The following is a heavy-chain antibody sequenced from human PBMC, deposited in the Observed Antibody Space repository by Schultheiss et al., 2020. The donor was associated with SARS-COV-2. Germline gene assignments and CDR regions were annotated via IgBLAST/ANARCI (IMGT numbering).Heavy chain of an antibody. D-gene: IGHD5-24*01. Sequence: ASVKVSCKASGYIFSNYYINWVRQAPGQGLEWMGIIDPRGGTTTYAQKFQDRLTMTRDTSTSTAFMEVTNLRSDDTAVYYCARAPSQFYGMDVWGQGTTVTVSS. CDR2: IDPRGGTT. CDR1: GYIFSNYY. J-gene: IGHJ6*02. V-gene: IGHV1-46*03. CDR3: ARAPSQFYGMDV.